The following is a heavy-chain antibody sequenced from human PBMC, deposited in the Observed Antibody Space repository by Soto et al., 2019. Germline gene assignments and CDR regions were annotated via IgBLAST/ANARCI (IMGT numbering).Heavy chain of an antibody. J-gene: IGHJ6*02. CDR2: ISGYNGNT. D-gene: IGHD2-21*01. CDR3: ARDVFCGGAPACPDMDV. V-gene: IGHV1-18*04. Sequence: ASVKVSCKASGYTFSGYSITWVRQAPGQGLEWMGRISGYNGNTNYARTLRGRLTLTTDTSTSTAYMELRSLTSADTAVYYCARDVFCGGAPACPDMDVWGHGTTVTVAS. CDR1: GYTFSGYS.